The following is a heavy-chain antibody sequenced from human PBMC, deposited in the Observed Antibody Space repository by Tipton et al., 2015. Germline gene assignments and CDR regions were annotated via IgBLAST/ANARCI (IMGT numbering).Heavy chain of an antibody. Sequence: GSLRLSCVASGFTFSNYGLSWVRQAPGKGLEWVSGISDSGAGTYNADSVKGRFTISRDNTKNTLYLQMSRLRADDTAVYYCARDRHDSSGYYYYFDYWGQGTLVTVSS. CDR1: GFTFSNYG. V-gene: IGHV3-23*01. D-gene: IGHD3-22*01. J-gene: IGHJ4*02. CDR2: ISDSGAGT. CDR3: ARDRHDSSGYYYYFDY.